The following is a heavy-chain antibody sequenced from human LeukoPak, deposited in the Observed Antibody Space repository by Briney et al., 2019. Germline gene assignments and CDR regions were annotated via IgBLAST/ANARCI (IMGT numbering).Heavy chain of an antibody. J-gene: IGHJ3*02. CDR2: IYTSGST. CDR3: ARAGLYCDILTGHDAFDI. D-gene: IGHD3-9*01. V-gene: IGHV4-4*07. Sequence: PSETLSLTCTVSGGSISSYYWSWIRQPAGKGLEWIGRIYTSGSTNYNPSLKSRVTMSVDTSKNQFSLKLSSVTAADTAVYYCARAGLYCDILTGHDAFDIWGQGTMVTVSS. CDR1: GGSISSYY.